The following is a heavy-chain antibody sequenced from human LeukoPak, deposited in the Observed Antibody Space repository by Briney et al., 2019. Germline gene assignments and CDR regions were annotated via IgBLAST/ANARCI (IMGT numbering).Heavy chain of an antibody. CDR2: IWYDGTNK. CDR1: GFTFSTYG. V-gene: IGHV3-33*01. D-gene: IGHD3-10*01. Sequence: GGSLRLSCSASGFTFSTYGMYWVRQAPGKGLEWVAVIWYDGTNKYYADSVKGRFTISRDNSKNTLYLQMNSLRAEDTAVYYCARDLGVVRGVFTLDYWGQGTLVTVSS. CDR3: ARDLGVVRGVFTLDY. J-gene: IGHJ4*02.